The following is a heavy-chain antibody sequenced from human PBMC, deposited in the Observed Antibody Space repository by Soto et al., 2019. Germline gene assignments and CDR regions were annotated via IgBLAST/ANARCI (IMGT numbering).Heavy chain of an antibody. D-gene: IGHD2-8*02. CDR1: GGSISSGAYY. J-gene: IGHJ4*02. CDR3: ARDKITGLFDY. Sequence: SETLSLTCTVSGGSISSGAYYWSWIRQYPGKGLEWIGYIYYSGSTYYNPSLKSRVTISVDTSKNQFSLKLTSVTAADTAVYYCARDKITGLFDYWGQGTLVTVSS. V-gene: IGHV4-31*03. CDR2: IYYSGST.